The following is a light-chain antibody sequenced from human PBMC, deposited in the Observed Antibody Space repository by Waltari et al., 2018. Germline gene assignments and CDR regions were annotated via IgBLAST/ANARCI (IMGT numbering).Light chain of an antibody. Sequence: DVQMTPYPSSMSASVGATVTITCRTSQNIDGRLTWLQQKPGKAPELLIDGTSILRGGVPSRFSGSGSGTNFTLTIYNLQPEDFAAYYCQQYYTFPRLSFGPGTTFDV. CDR1: QNIDGR. CDR2: GTS. J-gene: IGKJ3*01. CDR3: QQYYTFPRLS. V-gene: IGKV1-39*01.